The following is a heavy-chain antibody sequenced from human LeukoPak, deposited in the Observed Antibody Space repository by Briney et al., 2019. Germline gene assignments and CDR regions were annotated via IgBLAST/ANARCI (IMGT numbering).Heavy chain of an antibody. CDR1: GGSISSYY. J-gene: IGHJ5*02. CDR3: ARDLQVEYSSSSAWFDP. Sequence: SDTLSLTCTVSGGSISSYYWSWIRQPPGKGLEWIGYIYYSGSTNYNPSLKSRVTISVDTSKNQFSLKLSSVTAADTAVYYCARDLQVEYSSSSAWFDPWGQGTLVTVSS. D-gene: IGHD6-6*01. V-gene: IGHV4-59*01. CDR2: IYYSGST.